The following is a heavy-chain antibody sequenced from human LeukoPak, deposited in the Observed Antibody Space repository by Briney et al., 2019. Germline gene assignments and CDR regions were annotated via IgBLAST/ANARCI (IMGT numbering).Heavy chain of an antibody. J-gene: IGHJ3*02. CDR1: GYSFTSYW. D-gene: IGHD5-12*01. CDR2: IYPGDSDT. V-gene: IGHV5-51*01. Sequence: GESLKISCKGSGYSFTSYWIGWVRQMPGKGLEWMGIIYPGDSDTRYSPSFQGQVTISADKSISTAYLQWSSLKASDTAMYYCARPDIVATIGHGGIGAFDIWGQGTMVTVSS. CDR3: ARPDIVATIGHGGIGAFDI.